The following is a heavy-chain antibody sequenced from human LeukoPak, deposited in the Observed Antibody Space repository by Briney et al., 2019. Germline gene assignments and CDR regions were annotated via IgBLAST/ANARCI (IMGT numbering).Heavy chain of an antibody. Sequence: PGGSLGLSCAASGFTFSSYAMSWVRQAPGKGLEWVSAISGSGGSTYYADSVKGRFTISRDNSKNTLYLQMNSLRAEDTAVYYCAKASLSGSRLPVYDYWGQGTLVTVSS. J-gene: IGHJ4*02. D-gene: IGHD1-26*01. CDR3: AKASLSGSRLPVYDY. CDR1: GFTFSSYA. V-gene: IGHV3-23*01. CDR2: ISGSGGST.